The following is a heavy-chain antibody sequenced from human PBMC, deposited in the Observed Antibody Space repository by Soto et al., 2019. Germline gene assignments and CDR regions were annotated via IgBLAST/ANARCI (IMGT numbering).Heavy chain of an antibody. CDR3: ARDQYYDFWSGYYTSYYFDY. J-gene: IGHJ4*02. CDR2: IKQDGSEK. CDR1: GFTFSSYW. V-gene: IGHV3-7*05. D-gene: IGHD3-3*01. Sequence: GGSLRLSCAASGFTFSSYWMSWVRQAPGKGLEWVANIKQDGSEKYYVDSVKGRFTISRDNAKNSLYLQMNSLRAEDTAVYYCARDQYYDFWSGYYTSYYFDYWGQGTLVTVSS.